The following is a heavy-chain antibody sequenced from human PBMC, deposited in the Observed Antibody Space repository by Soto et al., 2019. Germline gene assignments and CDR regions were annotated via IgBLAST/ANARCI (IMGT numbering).Heavy chain of an antibody. CDR2: ISYDGSNK. CDR3: ATCGYSSGWFLKAFDI. Sequence: GGSLRLSCAASGFTFSSYAMHWVRQAPGKGLEWVAVISYDGSNKYYADSVKGRFTISRDNSKNTLYLQMNSLRAEDTAVYYCATCGYSSGWFLKAFDIWGQRTMVTVSS. J-gene: IGHJ3*02. D-gene: IGHD6-19*01. CDR1: GFTFSSYA. V-gene: IGHV3-30-3*01.